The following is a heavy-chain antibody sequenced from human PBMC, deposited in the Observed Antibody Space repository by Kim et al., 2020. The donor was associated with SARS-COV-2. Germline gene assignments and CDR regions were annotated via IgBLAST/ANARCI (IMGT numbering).Heavy chain of an antibody. V-gene: IGHV4-4*02. J-gene: IGHJ3*02. CDR3: SRTRTAAAGTMVDAFDI. Sequence: SETLSLTCAVSGGSISSSNWWSWVRQPPGKGLEWIGEIYHSGSTNYNQSLHSRVTISVDKSKNQFSLMQSSSTAADTAASYCSRTRTAAAGTMVDAFDI. D-gene: IGHD6-13*01. CDR1: GGSISSSNW. CDR2: IYHSGST.